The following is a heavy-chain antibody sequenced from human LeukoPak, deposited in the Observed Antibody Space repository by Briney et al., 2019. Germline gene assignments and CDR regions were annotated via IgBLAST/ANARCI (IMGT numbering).Heavy chain of an antibody. V-gene: IGHV3-23*01. CDR3: AKDSGSGSWCYFDY. D-gene: IGHD3-10*01. Sequence: GGSLRLSCAASGFTFSTYAMSWVRQAPGKGLEWVSGISGSGGNTYYADSVKGRFTISRDNSKNTLYLQMNSLRAEDTAVYYCAKDSGSGSWCYFDYWGQGTLVTVSS. J-gene: IGHJ4*02. CDR1: GFTFSTYA. CDR2: ISGSGGNT.